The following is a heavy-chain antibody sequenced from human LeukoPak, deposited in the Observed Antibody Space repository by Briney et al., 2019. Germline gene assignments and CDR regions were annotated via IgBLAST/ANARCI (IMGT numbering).Heavy chain of an antibody. CDR2: ISFDGSNK. CDR3: AKGLPYYYDNSGYYQFDY. CDR1: RFTFSSSG. J-gene: IGHJ4*02. Sequence: GGSLRLSCAASRFTFSSSGMHWVRQAPGKWLEWVAVISFDGSNKYYADSVKGRFTISRDNSKNTLYLQMNSLRAEDTAVYYCAKGLPYYYDNSGYYQFDYWGQGTLVTVSS. D-gene: IGHD3-22*01. V-gene: IGHV3-30*18.